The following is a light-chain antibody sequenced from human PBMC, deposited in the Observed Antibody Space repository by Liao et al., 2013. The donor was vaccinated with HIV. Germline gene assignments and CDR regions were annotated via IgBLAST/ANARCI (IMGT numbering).Light chain of an antibody. CDR3: QVWDTTSDHPYV. CDR2: SDT. Sequence: SYVLTQPPSVSVAPGKTASITCVGNNIGRKSVHWYQQKPGQAPVLVIYSDTDRPSGIPERFSASNSGNTATLTISRVEAGDEADYYCQVWDTTSDHPYVFGTGTKVTVL. CDR1: NIGRKS. V-gene: IGLV3-21*04. J-gene: IGLJ1*01.